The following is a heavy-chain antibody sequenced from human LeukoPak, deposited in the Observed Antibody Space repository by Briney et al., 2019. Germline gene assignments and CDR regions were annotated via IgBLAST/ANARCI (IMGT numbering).Heavy chain of an antibody. D-gene: IGHD2-21*02. CDR1: GFTFSSYG. Sequence: PGGSLKLSCAASGFTFSSYGMHWVRQAPGKGLEWVSSITGSGDGTSAADSVKGRFTISRDNSKNTLYLQMNSLTSADTAVYYCAKVKTDILIPDSWGQGTLVTVSS. CDR2: ITGSGDGT. J-gene: IGHJ4*02. V-gene: IGHV3-NL1*01. CDR3: AKVKTDILIPDS.